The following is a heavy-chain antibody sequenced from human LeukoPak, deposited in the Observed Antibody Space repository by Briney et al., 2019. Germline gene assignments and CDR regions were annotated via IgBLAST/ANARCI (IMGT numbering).Heavy chain of an antibody. Sequence: SETLSLTCTVSGGSISSYYWSWIRQPPGKGLEWIGYIYYSGSTNYNPSLKSRVTISVDTSKNQFSLKLSSVTAADTAVYYCARYTGTGWGSFDYWGQGTLVTVSS. V-gene: IGHV4-59*01. D-gene: IGHD6-25*01. CDR1: GGSISSYY. J-gene: IGHJ4*02. CDR2: IYYSGST. CDR3: ARYTGTGWGSFDY.